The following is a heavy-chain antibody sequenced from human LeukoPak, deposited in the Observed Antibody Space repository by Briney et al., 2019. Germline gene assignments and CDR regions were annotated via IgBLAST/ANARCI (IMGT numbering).Heavy chain of an antibody. J-gene: IGHJ6*02. Sequence: GRSLRLSCAASGFTFSDYAMHWVRQAPGKGLEWVAVIWYDGSNKYYADSVKGRFTISRDNSKNTMYLQMNSLRAEDTAVYYCARDRCTWSSSNCYGGGGMDVWGQGTTVTVSS. CDR1: GFTFSDYA. D-gene: IGHD2-2*01. V-gene: IGHV3-33*08. CDR3: ARDRCTWSSSNCYGGGGMDV. CDR2: IWYDGSNK.